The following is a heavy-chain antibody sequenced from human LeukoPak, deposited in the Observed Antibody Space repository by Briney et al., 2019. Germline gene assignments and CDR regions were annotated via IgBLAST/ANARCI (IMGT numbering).Heavy chain of an antibody. D-gene: IGHD3-10*01. V-gene: IGHV4-34*01. CDR2: INHSGST. Sequence: SETLSLTCAVYGGSFSGYYWSWIRQPPGKGLEWIGEINHSGSTNYNPSLKSRVTISVDTSKNQFSLKLSSVTAADTAVYYCASQRKQYYYGSGSYFYYYYYMDVWGKGTTVTISS. CDR1: GGSFSGYY. J-gene: IGHJ6*03. CDR3: ASQRKQYYYGSGSYFYYYYYMDV.